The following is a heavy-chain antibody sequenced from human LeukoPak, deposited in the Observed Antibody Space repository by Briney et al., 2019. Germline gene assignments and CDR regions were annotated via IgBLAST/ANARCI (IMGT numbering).Heavy chain of an antibody. V-gene: IGHV4-34*01. Sequence: SETLSLTCAVYGGSFSGYYWSWIRQPPGKGLEWIGEINHSGSTNYNPSLKSRVTISVDTSKNQFSLKLSSVTAADTAVYYCARRGSLGYCSSTSCFFDYWGQGTLVTVSS. CDR3: ARRGSLGYCSSTSCFFDY. CDR1: GGSFSGYY. CDR2: INHSGST. J-gene: IGHJ4*02. D-gene: IGHD2-2*01.